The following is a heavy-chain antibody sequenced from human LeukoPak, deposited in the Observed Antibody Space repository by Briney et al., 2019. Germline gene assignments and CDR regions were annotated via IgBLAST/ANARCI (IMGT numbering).Heavy chain of an antibody. CDR2: IYGGGST. Sequence: GGSLRLSCAASGFTVSGNYMTWVRQVSGKGLEWVSVIYGGGSTYYTDSVQGRFSISRDNSQNTLYLQMNSLRAEDTAVYYCAAPLTVIPYWGQGTLVTVSS. D-gene: IGHD4-17*01. V-gene: IGHV3-66*01. CDR1: GFTVSGNY. J-gene: IGHJ4*02. CDR3: AAPLTVIPY.